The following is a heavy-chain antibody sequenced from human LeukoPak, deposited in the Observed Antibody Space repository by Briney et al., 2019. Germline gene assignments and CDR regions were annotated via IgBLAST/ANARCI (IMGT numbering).Heavy chain of an antibody. J-gene: IGHJ6*03. Sequence: GASVKVSCKASGYTFTGYYMHWVRQAPGQGLEWMGWINPNSGGTNYAQKFQGRVTMTRDTSISTAYMELSRLRSDDTAVYYCARDRGPITMVRGVMDYYYYMDVWGKGTTVTVSS. D-gene: IGHD3-10*01. CDR1: GYTFTGYY. CDR2: INPNSGGT. V-gene: IGHV1-2*02. CDR3: ARDRGPITMVRGVMDYYYYMDV.